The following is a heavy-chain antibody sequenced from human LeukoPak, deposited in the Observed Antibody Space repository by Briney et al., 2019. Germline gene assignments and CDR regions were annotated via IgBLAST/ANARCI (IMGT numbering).Heavy chain of an antibody. Sequence: SGPTLVKPTQTLTLTCTFSGFSLSTNGVGVGWIRQPPVKALEWLALLYWNDYKYYSPSLKSRLSITRDTSKNQVVLTLTNMDPVDTATYFCAHSRTSAWPTPYNYFDPWGQGTLVTVSS. CDR2: LYWNDYK. CDR3: AHSRTSAWPTPYNYFDP. D-gene: IGHD6-19*01. V-gene: IGHV2-5*01. J-gene: IGHJ5*02. CDR1: GFSLSTNGVG.